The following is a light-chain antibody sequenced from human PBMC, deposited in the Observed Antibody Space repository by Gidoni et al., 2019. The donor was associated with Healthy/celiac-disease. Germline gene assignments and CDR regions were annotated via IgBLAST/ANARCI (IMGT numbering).Light chain of an antibody. CDR1: QSISSY. Sequence: DLQVNQSPSSLSASVGDRVTITCRASQSISSYLNWYQQKPGKAPKRLIYAASSLQSGVPSRFSGSGSGTDFTLTISRLQPEDFATYYCQQSYSTPGTFGPGTKVDIK. CDR3: QQSYSTPGT. CDR2: AAS. J-gene: IGKJ3*01. V-gene: IGKV1-39*01.